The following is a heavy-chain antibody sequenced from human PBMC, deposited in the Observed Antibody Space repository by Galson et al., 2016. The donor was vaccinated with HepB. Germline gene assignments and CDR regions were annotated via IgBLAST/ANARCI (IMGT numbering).Heavy chain of an antibody. Sequence: PALVKPTQTLTLTCTYSGFSLSTREMCVSWIRQPPGKALEWLALIDWDDDKYYTTSLKTRLTISKDTSKNQVVLTLVNVDPVDTATYFCARCKYYASSGFSGPPDYWGQGTLVTVSS. V-gene: IGHV2-70*13. CDR1: GFSLSTREMC. D-gene: IGHD3-22*01. J-gene: IGHJ4*02. CDR3: ARCKYYASSGFSGPPDY. CDR2: IDWDDDK.